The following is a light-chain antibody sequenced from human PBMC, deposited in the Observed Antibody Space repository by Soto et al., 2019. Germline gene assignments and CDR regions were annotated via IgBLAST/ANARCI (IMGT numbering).Light chain of an antibody. CDR2: DAS. Sequence: DIVLTQSPGTLAASLWDGVTITCRASQSVSSSLAWYQQKPGQAPTLLIYDASSRATGVPSRFSGSGSGTEFTLTISSLQPDDFAAYYCHQYDSSSRTFGQGTKVDIK. J-gene: IGKJ1*01. V-gene: IGKV1-5*01. CDR1: QSVSSS. CDR3: HQYDSSSRT.